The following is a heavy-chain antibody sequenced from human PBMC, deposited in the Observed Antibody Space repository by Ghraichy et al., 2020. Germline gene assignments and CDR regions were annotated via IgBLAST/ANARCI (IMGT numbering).Heavy chain of an antibody. D-gene: IGHD1-26*01. Sequence: GESLNISCVASGFTFSSYAMSWVRQAPGKGLEWVSAISGSGGSTYYADSVKGRFTISRDNSKNTLYLQMNSLRAEYTAVYYCAKDLVRASVGPDSFDICGPGTMVTVSP. CDR1: GFTFSSYA. CDR2: ISGSGGST. J-gene: IGHJ3*02. CDR3: AKDLVRASVGPDSFDI. V-gene: IGHV3-23*01.